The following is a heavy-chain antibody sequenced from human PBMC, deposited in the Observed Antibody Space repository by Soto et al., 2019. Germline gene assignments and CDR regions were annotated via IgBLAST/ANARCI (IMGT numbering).Heavy chain of an antibody. CDR1: GFTLNSYG. Sequence: QVQLVESGGGVVQPGRSLRLSCAASGFTLNSYGMHWVRQAPGKGLEWVAVISYDESNKYYADSVKGRFTISRDNSKNTLMLQMNSLRAEDTVMYYFAKETPLKRRYYDSTSYYYFACWVHGTLLTVSS. J-gene: IGHJ4*01. CDR3: AKETPLKRRYYDSTSYYYFAC. CDR2: ISYDESNK. D-gene: IGHD3-22*01. V-gene: IGHV3-30*18.